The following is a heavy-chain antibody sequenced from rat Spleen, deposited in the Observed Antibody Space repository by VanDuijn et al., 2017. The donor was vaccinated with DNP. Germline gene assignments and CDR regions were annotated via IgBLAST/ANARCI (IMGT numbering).Heavy chain of an antibody. J-gene: IGHJ4*01. CDR1: GFTFSDHN. Sequence: EVQLVESGGGLVQPGRSLKLSCIASGFTFSDHNMAWVRQDPKKGLEWVASISYDGRSTYYGDSVKGRFTISRDNAKSTLYLQMDSLMSEDTATYYCARHRTIMPYYYAMDAWGQGASVTVSS. V-gene: IGHV5-7*01. CDR2: ISYDGRST. D-gene: IGHD1-12*01. CDR3: ARHRTIMPYYYAMDA.